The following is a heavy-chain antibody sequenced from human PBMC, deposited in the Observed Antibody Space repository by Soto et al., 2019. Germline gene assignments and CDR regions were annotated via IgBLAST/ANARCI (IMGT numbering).Heavy chain of an antibody. CDR1: GGNFNTYP. Sequence: QVQLEQSGAEVKRPGSSVKVSCKTSGGNFNTYPISWVRQAPGHRLEWMGRIIRIFGTPDYAEKFQGSVTINADEDTTTVYMELRSLKSDDSAVYYCARDSRLGGSTGWKRENLFDIWGQWTIVTVSS. CDR2: IIRIFGTP. J-gene: IGHJ3*02. CDR3: ARDSRLGGSTGWKRENLFDI. D-gene: IGHD3-16*01. V-gene: IGHV1-69*18.